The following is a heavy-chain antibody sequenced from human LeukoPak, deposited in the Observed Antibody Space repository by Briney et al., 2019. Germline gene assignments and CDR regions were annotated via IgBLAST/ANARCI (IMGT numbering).Heavy chain of an antibody. CDR3: ARSFLSNWYYFDN. J-gene: IGHJ4*02. Sequence: PSETLSLTCTVFGDSISSYYWSWIRQPAGKGLEWIGRIYTSGSTNYNPSLKSRVTMSVDTSKNQFSLKLNSVTAADTAVYYCARSFLSNWYYFDNWGQGTLVTVSS. D-gene: IGHD6-13*01. V-gene: IGHV4-4*07. CDR1: GDSISSYY. CDR2: IYTSGST.